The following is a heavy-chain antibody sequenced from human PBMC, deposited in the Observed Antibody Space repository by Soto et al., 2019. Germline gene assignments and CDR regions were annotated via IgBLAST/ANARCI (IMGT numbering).Heavy chain of an antibody. J-gene: IGHJ4*02. Sequence: QVQLVQSGAEVKKPGSSVKVSCKASGGTFSSYAISWVRQAPGQGVEWMGGIIPIFGTANYAQKFQGRVTITADETTSTAYMELSSLISEDTAVYYCAREGASGSHIGYWGQGTLVTVSS. D-gene: IGHD3-22*01. CDR2: IIPIFGTA. CDR1: GGTFSSYA. CDR3: AREGASGSHIGY. V-gene: IGHV1-69*01.